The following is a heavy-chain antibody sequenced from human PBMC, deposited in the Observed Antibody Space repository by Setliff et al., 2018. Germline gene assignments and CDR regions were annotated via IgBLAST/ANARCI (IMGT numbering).Heavy chain of an antibody. CDR1: GDFISSGGYT. V-gene: IGHV4-31*03. D-gene: IGHD3-22*01. CDR2: TFYNGNT. Sequence: NPSETLSLTCNVSGDFISSGGYTWNWIRQHPEMGLEWIGYTFYNGNTFYNPSLQSRVTISVDTSKNQFSLKLTSLNAADSAVYYCARASHSYGSPNWFDPWGPGTLVTVSS. J-gene: IGHJ5*02. CDR3: ARASHSYGSPNWFDP.